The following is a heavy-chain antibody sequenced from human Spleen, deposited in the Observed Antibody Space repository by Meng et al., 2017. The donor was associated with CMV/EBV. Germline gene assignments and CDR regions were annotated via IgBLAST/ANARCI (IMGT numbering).Heavy chain of an antibody. V-gene: IGHV4-61*02. J-gene: IGHJ4*02. Sequence: QLPLQESGPELVKPSATLSLTCTVSGGSISSSSYYWSWIRQPAGKGLEWIGRIYTSGSTNYNPSLKSRVTMSVDTSKNQFSLKLSSVTAADTAVYYCARAGRELELTYFDYWGQGTLVTVSS. CDR2: IYTSGST. D-gene: IGHD1-7*01. CDR3: ARAGRELELTYFDY. CDR1: GGSISSSSYY.